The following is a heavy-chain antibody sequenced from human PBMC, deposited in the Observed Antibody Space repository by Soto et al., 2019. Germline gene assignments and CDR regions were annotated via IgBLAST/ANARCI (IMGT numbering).Heavy chain of an antibody. CDR3: AKDPRYGVFSPPDY. CDR2: ISGSGGST. J-gene: IGHJ4*02. Sequence: EVQLVESGGGLIQPGGSLRLSCAVSGFIVSSNYMSWVRQAPGKGLEWVSVISGSGGSTYYADSVKGRFTISRDNSKNTLYLQMNSLRAEDTAVYYCAKDPRYGVFSPPDYWGQGTLVTVSS. D-gene: IGHD4-17*01. CDR1: GFIVSSNY. V-gene: IGHV3-23*04.